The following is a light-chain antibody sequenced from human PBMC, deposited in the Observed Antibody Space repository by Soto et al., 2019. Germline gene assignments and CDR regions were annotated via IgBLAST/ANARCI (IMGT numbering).Light chain of an antibody. V-gene: IGKV3-20*01. CDR2: GAS. Sequence: DIVLTQSPATLSLSPGERATLSCRAGQSLSNNYFAWYPKKPGQSPMLRSYGASTRATGSPDRFSGSGSGTDFTLTINRLEPEDFAVYYCQNYGGSLPWTFGPGTKV. CDR3: QNYGGSLPWT. CDR1: QSLSNNY. J-gene: IGKJ1*01.